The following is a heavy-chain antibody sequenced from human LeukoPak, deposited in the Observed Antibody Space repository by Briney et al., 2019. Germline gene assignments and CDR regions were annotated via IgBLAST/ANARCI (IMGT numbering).Heavy chain of an antibody. J-gene: IGHJ3*02. Sequence: GGSLRLSCAASGFIFSDHFMDWVRQAPGKGLEWVGRIRKKTNSYSTDYGASVKGRFTISRDDSKNSLFLQMNSLKTEDTAVYFCVRVADYYDSSGYSIDASDIWGQGTMVTVSS. CDR2: IRKKTNSYST. V-gene: IGHV3-72*01. CDR1: GFIFSDHF. CDR3: VRVADYYDSSGYSIDASDI. D-gene: IGHD3-22*01.